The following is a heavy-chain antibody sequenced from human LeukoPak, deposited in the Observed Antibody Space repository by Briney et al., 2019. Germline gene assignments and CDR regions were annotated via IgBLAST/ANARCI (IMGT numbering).Heavy chain of an antibody. CDR2: IYYSGST. V-gene: IGHV4-31*03. CDR1: GGSISSGGYY. D-gene: IGHD5-12*01. CDR3: ARDSGYDSEGYFDY. Sequence: SQTLSLTCTVSGGSISSGGYYWSGIRQHPGKGLEWIGYIYYSGSTYYNPSLKSRVTISVDTSKNQFSLKLSSVTAADTAVYYCARDSGYDSEGYFDYWGQGTLVTVSS. J-gene: IGHJ4*02.